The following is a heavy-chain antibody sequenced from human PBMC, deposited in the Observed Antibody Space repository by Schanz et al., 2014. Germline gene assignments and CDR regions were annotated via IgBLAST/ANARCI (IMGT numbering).Heavy chain of an antibody. CDR2: VFPNGIT. CDR3: ARDTTWRLDL. D-gene: IGHD1-1*01. J-gene: IGHJ2*01. V-gene: IGHV4-61*02. Sequence: QVQLQESGPGLVKPSQTLSLTCTFSGGSIRSGTYYWSWIRQPAGKALEWVGRVFPNGITNYNPSLKSRVPISLDTTKNQSALTLTSLTAADTAVYYCARDTTWRLDLWGRGTLVTVSS. CDR1: GGSIRSGTYY.